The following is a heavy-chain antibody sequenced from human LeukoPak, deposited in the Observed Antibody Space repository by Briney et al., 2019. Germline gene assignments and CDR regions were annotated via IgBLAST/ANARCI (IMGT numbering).Heavy chain of an antibody. D-gene: IGHD3-22*01. CDR2: IYTSGST. Sequence: PSETLSLTCTVSGGSISSGSYYWSWIRQPAGKGLEWIGRIYTSGSTNYNPSPKSRVTISVDTSKNQFSLKLSSVTAADTAVYYCAAILSYDSSGPYYYYYMDVWGKGTTVTISS. J-gene: IGHJ6*03. CDR1: GGSISSGSYY. V-gene: IGHV4-61*02. CDR3: AAILSYDSSGPYYYYYMDV.